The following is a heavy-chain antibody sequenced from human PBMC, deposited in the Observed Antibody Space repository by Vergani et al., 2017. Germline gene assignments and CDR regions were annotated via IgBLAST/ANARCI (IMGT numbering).Heavy chain of an antibody. J-gene: IGHJ5*02. V-gene: IGHV1-3*01. CDR3: ARGPAIGPGGWFDP. Sequence: VQLVESGGGLVQPGGSLRLSCAASGFTFSSYAMHWVRQAPGQRLEWMGWMNPNSGNTKYSQKFQGRVTITRDTSASTAYMELSSLRSEDTAVYYCARGPAIGPGGWFDPWGQGTLVTVSS. D-gene: IGHD2-2*01. CDR2: MNPNSGNT. CDR1: GFTFSSYA.